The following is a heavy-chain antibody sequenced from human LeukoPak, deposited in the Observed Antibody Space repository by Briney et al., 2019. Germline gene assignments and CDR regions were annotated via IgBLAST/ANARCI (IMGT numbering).Heavy chain of an antibody. CDR2: INTNTGNP. J-gene: IGHJ6*02. Sequence: ASVKVPCKASGYTFTSYAMNWVRQAPGQGLEWMGWINTNTGNPTYAQGFTGRFVFSLGTSVSTAYLQISSLKAEDTAVYYCARESEAAVNCMDVWGQGTTVTVSS. D-gene: IGHD6-13*01. CDR1: GYTFTSYA. CDR3: ARESEAAVNCMDV. V-gene: IGHV7-4-1*02.